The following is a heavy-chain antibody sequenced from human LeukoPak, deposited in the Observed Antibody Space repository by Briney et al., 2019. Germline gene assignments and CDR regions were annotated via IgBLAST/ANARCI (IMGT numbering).Heavy chain of an antibody. D-gene: IGHD1-26*01. CDR2: IYHSGST. V-gene: IGHV4-4*02. J-gene: IGHJ4*02. Sequence: GSLRLSCAASGFTFSSYAMSWVRQPPGKGLEWIGEIYHSGSTNYNPSLKSRVTISVDKSKNQFSLKLSSVTAADTAVYYCARVEEWELLHFDYWGQGTLVTVSS. CDR3: ARVEEWELLHFDY. CDR1: GFTFSSYAM.